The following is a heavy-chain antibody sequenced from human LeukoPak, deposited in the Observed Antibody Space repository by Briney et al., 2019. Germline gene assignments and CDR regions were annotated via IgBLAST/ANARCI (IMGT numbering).Heavy chain of an antibody. CDR2: INSDSRLM. CDR1: GFTFSSYS. J-gene: IGHJ4*02. D-gene: IGHD3-16*01. CDR3: VRDLFDDYSLDY. V-gene: IGHV3-21*01. Sequence: PGGSLRLSCAASGFTFSSYSMNWVRQAPGKGLEWVSSINSDSRLMYYAESVKGRFTISRDNARNLLYLQLNSLRAEDTAVYFCVRDLFDDYSLDYWGQGTLVTVSS.